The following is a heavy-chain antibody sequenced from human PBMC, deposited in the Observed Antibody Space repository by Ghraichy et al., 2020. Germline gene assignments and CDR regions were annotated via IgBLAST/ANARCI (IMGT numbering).Heavy chain of an antibody. J-gene: IGHJ4*02. CDR3: ARGSIAARPSLTLDY. CDR2: IYSGGST. CDR1: GFTVSSNY. V-gene: IGHV3-53*01. Sequence: GGSLRLSCAASGFTVSSNYMSWVRQAPGKGLEWVSVIYSGGSTYYADSVKGRFTISRDNSKNTLYLQMNSLRAEDTAVYYCARGSIAARPSLTLDYWGQGTLVTVSS. D-gene: IGHD6-6*01.